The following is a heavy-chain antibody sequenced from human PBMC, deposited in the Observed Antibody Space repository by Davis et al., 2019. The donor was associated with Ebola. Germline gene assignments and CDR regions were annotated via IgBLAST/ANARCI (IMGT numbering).Heavy chain of an antibody. CDR1: GFTFTSAW. CDR3: TRGSGTYD. CDR2: IKSQIDGGTT. J-gene: IGHJ4*02. D-gene: IGHD1-26*01. Sequence: GESLKISCAASGFTFTSAWMSWARQAPGKGLEWVGRIKSQIDGGTTHYAARVKGRFTISRDDSKNTLYLQMNGLKTEDTALYYCTRGSGTYDWGQGTLVAVSS. V-gene: IGHV3-15*06.